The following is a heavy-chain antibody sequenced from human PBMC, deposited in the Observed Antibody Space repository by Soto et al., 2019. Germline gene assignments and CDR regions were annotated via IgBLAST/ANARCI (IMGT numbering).Heavy chain of an antibody. Sequence: QVQLVESGGGVVQPGRSLRLSCAASGFTFSSYAMHWVRQAPGKGLEWVAVISYDGSNKYYADSVKGRFTISRDNSKNTLYLQMNSLRAEDTAVYYCARDHLGYDILTGRPNWFDPWGQGTLVTVSS. CDR1: GFTFSSYA. D-gene: IGHD3-9*01. CDR3: ARDHLGYDILTGRPNWFDP. CDR2: ISYDGSNK. V-gene: IGHV3-30-3*01. J-gene: IGHJ5*02.